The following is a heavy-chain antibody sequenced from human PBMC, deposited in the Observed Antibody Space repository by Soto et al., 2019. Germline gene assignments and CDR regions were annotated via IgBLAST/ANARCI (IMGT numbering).Heavy chain of an antibody. CDR1: GGSISSSSYY. V-gene: IGHV4-39*01. CDR3: ARPYYDFWSGYYFPDYYMDV. J-gene: IGHJ6*03. Sequence: SETLSLTCTVSGGSISSSSYYWGWIRQPPGKGLEWIGSIYYSGSTYYNPSLKSRVTISVDTSKNQFSLKLSSVTAADTAVYYCARPYYDFWSGYYFPDYYMDVWGKGTTVTVSS. CDR2: IYYSGST. D-gene: IGHD3-3*01.